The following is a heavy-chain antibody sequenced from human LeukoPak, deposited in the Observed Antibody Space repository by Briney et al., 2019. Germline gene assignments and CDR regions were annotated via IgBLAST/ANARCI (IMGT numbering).Heavy chain of an antibody. D-gene: IGHD6-19*01. J-gene: IGHJ5*02. V-gene: IGHV4-30-2*01. Sequence: SETLSLTCAVSGGSMSSGGYSWSWIRRPPGKGLQFIGYIYHSGTTYYDPSLRSRLTISVDRAENQLSLTLTSVTAADTAIYYCAKMSSASNWFDPWGQGILVTVSS. CDR1: GGSMSSGGYS. CDR2: IYHSGTT. CDR3: AKMSSASNWFDP.